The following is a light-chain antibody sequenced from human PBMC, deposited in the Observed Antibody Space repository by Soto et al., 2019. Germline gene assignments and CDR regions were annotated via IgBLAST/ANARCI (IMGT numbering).Light chain of an antibody. CDR2: DVG. V-gene: IGLV2-14*03. J-gene: IGLJ1*01. CDR3: SSYRSTSTLGV. CDR1: SSDVGAYTY. Sequence: QSALTQPASVSGSPGQSITISCSGTSSDVGAYTYVSWYQVHPGEPPKLVIYDVGKRPSGVSNRFSGSKSGNTASLTISGLQAEDEGDYYCSSYRSTSTLGVFGTGTKLTVL.